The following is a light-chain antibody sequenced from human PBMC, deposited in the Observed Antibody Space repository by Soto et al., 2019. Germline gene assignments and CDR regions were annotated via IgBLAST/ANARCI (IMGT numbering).Light chain of an antibody. CDR2: DAS. CDR1: QSISSW. J-gene: IGKJ1*01. Sequence: DIQITQSPSTLSASVGDRVTITCRASQSISSWLAWYQQKPGKAPKLLIYDASSLESGVPSRFSGRGSGTEFTLTISSLQPDDFATYYCQQYNSYWTLGQGTKVDIK. V-gene: IGKV1-5*01. CDR3: QQYNSYWT.